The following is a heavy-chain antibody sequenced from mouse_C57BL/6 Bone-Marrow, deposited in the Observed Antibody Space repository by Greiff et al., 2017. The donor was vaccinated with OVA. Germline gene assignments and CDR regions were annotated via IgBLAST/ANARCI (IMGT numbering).Heavy chain of an antibody. CDR3: ARRIGHSNLAWFAY. CDR2: IYPRDGST. D-gene: IGHD2-5*01. J-gene: IGHJ3*01. Sequence: QVQLKESGAELVKPGASVKISCKASGYTFTDYYINWVKQRPGQGLEWIGWIYPRDGSTKYNEKFKGKATLTVDTSSSTAYMELHSLTSEDSAVYFCARRIGHSNLAWFAYWGQGTLVTVSA. CDR1: GYTFTDYY. V-gene: IGHV1-85*01.